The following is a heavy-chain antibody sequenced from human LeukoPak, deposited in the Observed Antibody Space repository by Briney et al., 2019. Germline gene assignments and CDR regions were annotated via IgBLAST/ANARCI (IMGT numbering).Heavy chain of an antibody. V-gene: IGHV3-7*01. Sequence: GGSLRLSCAASGFTFSSYWMSWVRQAPGKGLEWVANIKQDGSEKYYVVSVKGRFTISRDNAKNSLYLQMNSLRADDTAVYYCARVFGYSYGYVIDYWGQGTLVTVSS. D-gene: IGHD5-18*01. CDR1: GFTFSSYW. J-gene: IGHJ4*02. CDR3: ARVFGYSYGYVIDY. CDR2: IKQDGSEK.